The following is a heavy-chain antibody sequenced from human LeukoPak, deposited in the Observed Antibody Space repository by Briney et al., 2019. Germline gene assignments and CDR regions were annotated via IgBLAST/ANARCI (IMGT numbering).Heavy chain of an antibody. J-gene: IGHJ6*03. D-gene: IGHD4-17*01. CDR3: ARDLGDYGDYYYYYYMDV. CDR2: INPNSGGT. V-gene: IGHV1-2*02. Sequence: GASVKVSCKASGYTFTGYYMHWVRQAPGQGLEWMGWINPNSGGTNYAQKLQGRVTMTRDTSISTAYMELSRLRSDDTAVYYCARDLGDYGDYYYYYYMDVWGKGTTVTVSS. CDR1: GYTFTGYY.